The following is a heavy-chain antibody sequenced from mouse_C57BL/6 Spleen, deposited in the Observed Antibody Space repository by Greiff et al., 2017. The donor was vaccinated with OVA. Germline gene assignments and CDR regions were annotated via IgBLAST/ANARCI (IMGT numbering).Heavy chain of an antibody. CDR3: ARRGYGSGYYAMDY. D-gene: IGHD1-1*01. CDR1: GFSLTSYG. J-gene: IGHJ4*01. CDR2: IWRGGST. V-gene: IGHV2-2*01. Sequence: QVQLKESGPGLVQPSQSLSITCTVSGFSLTSYGVHWVRQSPGKGLEWLGVIWRGGSTDYNAAFISRLSISKDNSKSQVFFKMNSLQADDTAIYYCARRGYGSGYYAMDYWGQGTSVTVSS.